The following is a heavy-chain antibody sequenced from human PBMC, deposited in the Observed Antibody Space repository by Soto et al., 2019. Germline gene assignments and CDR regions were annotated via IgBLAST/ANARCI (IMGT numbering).Heavy chain of an antibody. J-gene: IGHJ5*02. Sequence: EVQLVESGGGLVQPGRSLRLSCAASGFTFDDYAMHWVRQAPGKGLEWVSGISWNSGSIGYADSVKGRFTISRDNAKNSLYLQMNSLRAEDTALYYCAKDVSGYYTGSDNWFDPWGQGTLVTVSS. CDR1: GFTFDDYA. D-gene: IGHD3-3*01. CDR2: ISWNSGSI. CDR3: AKDVSGYYTGSDNWFDP. V-gene: IGHV3-9*01.